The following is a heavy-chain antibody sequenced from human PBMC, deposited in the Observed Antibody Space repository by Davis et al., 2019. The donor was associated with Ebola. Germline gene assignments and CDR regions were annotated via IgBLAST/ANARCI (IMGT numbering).Heavy chain of an antibody. CDR2: ISSSSSYI. D-gene: IGHD3-10*01. J-gene: IGHJ4*02. CDR1: GFTFSSYA. V-gene: IGHV3-21*04. Sequence: PGGSLRLSCAASGFTFSSYAMTWVRQAPGKGLEWVSSISSSSSYIYYADSVKGRFTISRDNAKNSLYLQMNSLRAEDTAVYYCAREASYGSGSYDYWGQGTLVTVSS. CDR3: AREASYGSGSYDY.